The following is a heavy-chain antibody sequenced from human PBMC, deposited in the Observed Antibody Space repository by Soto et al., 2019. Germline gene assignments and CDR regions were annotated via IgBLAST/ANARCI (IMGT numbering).Heavy chain of an antibody. CDR3: ARRDGASAFDI. D-gene: IGHD1-26*01. J-gene: IGHJ3*02. V-gene: IGHV1-18*04. CDR1: RDTFTSYG. CDR2: ISAYNGIT. Sequence: ASVKVSCKSSRDTFTSYGIIFVGQAPGQGLEWIGWISAYNGITNDAQKLQGRVTMTTDTSTSTAYMELRSLRSDDTAVYYCARRDGASAFDIWGQGTMVTVSS.